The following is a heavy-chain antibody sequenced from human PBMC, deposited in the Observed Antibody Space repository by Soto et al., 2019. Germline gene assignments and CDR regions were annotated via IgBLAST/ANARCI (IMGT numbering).Heavy chain of an antibody. CDR1: GFTLHDYA. J-gene: IGHJ4*02. CDR2: IYWNSDRI. Sequence: EAQLVESGGGLVQPGTSLRLSCAASGFTLHDYAMHWVRQAPGKGLEWVSGIYWNSDRIDYADSVKGRFTISRDNAKKSLYLQMNGLSAEATALYYCIKDISLGGLDYRGQGTLVIVSS. V-gene: IGHV3-9*01. D-gene: IGHD3-10*01. CDR3: IKDISLGGLDY.